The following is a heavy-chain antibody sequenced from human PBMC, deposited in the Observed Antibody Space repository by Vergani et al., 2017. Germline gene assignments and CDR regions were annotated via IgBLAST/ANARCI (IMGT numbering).Heavy chain of an antibody. CDR1: GGTFSSYA. J-gene: IGHJ6*02. V-gene: IGHV1-69*04. Sequence: QVQLVQSGAEVKKPGSSVKVSCKASGGTFSSYAISWVRQAPGQGLEWMGRIIPILGIANYAQKFQGRVTITADKSTSTAYMELSSLRSEDTAVYYCARGGAYSNLGYYYYGMDVWGQGTTVTVSS. CDR3: ARGGAYSNLGYYYYGMDV. D-gene: IGHD4-11*01. CDR2: IIPILGIA.